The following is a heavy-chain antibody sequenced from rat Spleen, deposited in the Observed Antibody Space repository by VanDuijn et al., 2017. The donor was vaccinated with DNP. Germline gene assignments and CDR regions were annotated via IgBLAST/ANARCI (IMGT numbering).Heavy chain of an antibody. D-gene: IGHD1-11*01. Sequence: EVQLVESGGGLVQPGRSLKLSCAASGFTFSAYYLAWVRQAPAKGLEWVAYIGSAAYAPYYGDSVKGRFTISRDNAKSTLYLQMNSLRSEDMATYYCAKNRYGGYQPYAMDAWGQGTSATVSS. CDR1: GFTFSAYY. J-gene: IGHJ4*01. CDR3: AKNRYGGYQPYAMDA. V-gene: IGHV5-22*01. CDR2: IGSAAYAP.